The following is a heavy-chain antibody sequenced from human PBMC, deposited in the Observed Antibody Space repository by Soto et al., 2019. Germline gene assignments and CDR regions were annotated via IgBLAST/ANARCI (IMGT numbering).Heavy chain of an antibody. J-gene: IGHJ4*02. V-gene: IGHV3-73*01. Sequence: GGSLRLSCAASGFTFSGSAMHWVRQASGKGLEWVGRIRSKANSYATAYAASVKGRFTISRDDSKNTAYLQMNSLKTEDTAVYYCSAAAGTLDQWLVTIYYFDYWGQGTLVTVSS. CDR2: IRSKANSYAT. D-gene: IGHD6-13*01. CDR1: GFTFSGSA. CDR3: SAAAGTLDQWLVTIYYFDY.